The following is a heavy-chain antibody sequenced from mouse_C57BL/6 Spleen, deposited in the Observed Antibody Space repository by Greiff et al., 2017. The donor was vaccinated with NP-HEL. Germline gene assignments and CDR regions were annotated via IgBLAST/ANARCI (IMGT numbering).Heavy chain of an antibody. Sequence: VKLMESGPGLVAPSQSLSITCTVSGFSLTSYGVHWVRQPPGKGLEWLVVIWSDGSTTYNSALKSRMSISKDNSKSQVFLKMNSLQTDDAAMYYCARHEGSYDYAMDYWGQGTSVTVSS. CDR2: IWSDGST. V-gene: IGHV2-6-1*01. CDR3: ARHEGSYDYAMDY. D-gene: IGHD1-1*02. CDR1: GFSLTSYG. J-gene: IGHJ4*01.